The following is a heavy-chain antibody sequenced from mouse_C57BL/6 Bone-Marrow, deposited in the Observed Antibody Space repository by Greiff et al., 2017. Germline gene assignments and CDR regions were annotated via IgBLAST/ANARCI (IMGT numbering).Heavy chain of an antibody. CDR1: GYTFTSYW. Sequence: VQLQQPGAELVKPGASVKLSCKASGYTFTSYWMHWVKQRPGQGLAWIGMIHPNSGSTNYNEKFKSKATLTVDKSSNTAYMQRSSLTSEDSAVYYCARGGSTMVTPYWGQGTLVTVSA. CDR3: ARGGSTMVTPY. D-gene: IGHD2-2*01. CDR2: IHPNSGST. J-gene: IGHJ3*01. V-gene: IGHV1-64*01.